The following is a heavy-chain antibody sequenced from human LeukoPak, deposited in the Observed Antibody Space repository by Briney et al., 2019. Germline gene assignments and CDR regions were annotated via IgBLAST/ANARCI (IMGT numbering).Heavy chain of an antibody. D-gene: IGHD3-22*01. CDR2: INPNSGGT. J-gene: IGHJ4*02. CDR3: AMVISTAGPGPFDY. Sequence: ASVKVSCKASGYTFTGYYMHWVRQAPGQGLEWMGWINPNSGGTNYAQKFQGRVTMTRDTSISTAYMELSRLRSDDTAVYYCAMVISTAGPGPFDYWGQGTLVTVSS. V-gene: IGHV1-2*02. CDR1: GYTFTGYY.